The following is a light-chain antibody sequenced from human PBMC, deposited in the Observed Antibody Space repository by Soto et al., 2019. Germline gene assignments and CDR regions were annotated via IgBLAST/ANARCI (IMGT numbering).Light chain of an antibody. J-gene: IGKJ1*01. Sequence: EIVLTQSPGTLSLSPGERATLSCRASQSVSNTYLAWFQQEPGQAPRLLIHGVSNRATGIPDRFSGSGSGTDFTLTISRLEPEDFAVYYCQLYGSSPWTFGQGTKVEIK. CDR2: GVS. CDR3: QLYGSSPWT. CDR1: QSVSNTY. V-gene: IGKV3-20*01.